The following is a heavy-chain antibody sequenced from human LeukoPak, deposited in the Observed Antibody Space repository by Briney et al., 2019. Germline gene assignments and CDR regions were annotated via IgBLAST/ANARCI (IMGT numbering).Heavy chain of an antibody. J-gene: IGHJ4*02. Sequence: GGSLRLSCAAFGFTFSSYAMSWVRQAPGKGLEWVSAISGSGGSTYYADSVKGRFTISRDNSKNTLYLQMNSLRAEDTAVYYCAKDVYYYDSSGYYYWGQGTLVTVSS. CDR1: GFTFSSYA. V-gene: IGHV3-23*01. D-gene: IGHD3-22*01. CDR2: ISGSGGST. CDR3: AKDVYYYDSSGYYY.